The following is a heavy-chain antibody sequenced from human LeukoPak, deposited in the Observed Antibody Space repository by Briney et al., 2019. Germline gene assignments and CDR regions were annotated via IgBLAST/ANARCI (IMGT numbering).Heavy chain of an antibody. V-gene: IGHV5-51*01. Sequence: GESLKISCKASGYSFTNYWIGWVRQMPGKGLEWTAIIYPANSDTSSSASFQGQVTISADTSITTAYLQWSSLTASDTAMYYCARESESGSSWFDPWGQGTLVTVSS. CDR2: IYPANSDT. CDR1: GYSFTNYW. J-gene: IGHJ5*02. D-gene: IGHD3-10*01. CDR3: ARESESGSSWFDP.